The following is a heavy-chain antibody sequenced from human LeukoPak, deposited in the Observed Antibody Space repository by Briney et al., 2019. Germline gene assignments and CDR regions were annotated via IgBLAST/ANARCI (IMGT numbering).Heavy chain of an antibody. Sequence: SETLSLTCTVSGGSISSYYWSWIRQPPGKGLEWIGYIYYSGNTNNNPSLKSRVTISVDTSKNQFSLKLSSVTAADTAVYYCASSSVLRYFDWLSSGMGYYYDGMDVWGQGTTVTVSS. CDR2: IYYSGNT. CDR3: ASSSVLRYFDWLSSGMGYYYDGMDV. J-gene: IGHJ6*02. V-gene: IGHV4-59*08. CDR1: GGSISSYY. D-gene: IGHD3-9*01.